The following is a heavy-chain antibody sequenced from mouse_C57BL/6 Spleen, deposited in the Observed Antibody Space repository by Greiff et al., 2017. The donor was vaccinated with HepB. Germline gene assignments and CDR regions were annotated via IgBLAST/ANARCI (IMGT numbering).Heavy chain of an antibody. J-gene: IGHJ2*01. D-gene: IGHD1-1*01. CDR2: IYPGSGST. V-gene: IGHV1-55*01. CDR1: GYTFTSYW. CDR3: APIYYYGSSHYFDY. Sequence: VQLQQPGAELVKPGASVKMSCKASGYTFTSYWITWVKQRPGQGLEWIGDIYPGSGSTNYNEKFKSKATLTVDTSSSTAYMQLSSLTSEDSAVYDCAPIYYYGSSHYFDYWGQGTTLTVSS.